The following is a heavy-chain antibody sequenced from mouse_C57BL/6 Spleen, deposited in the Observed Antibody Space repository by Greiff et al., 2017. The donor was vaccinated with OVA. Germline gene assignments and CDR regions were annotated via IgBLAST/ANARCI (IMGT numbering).Heavy chain of an antibody. CDR1: GYTFTDYY. V-gene: IGHV1-75*01. CDR3: ARFGPHYYGSSHWYFDV. D-gene: IGHD1-1*01. CDR2: IFPGSGST. J-gene: IGHJ1*03. Sequence: VKLQESGPELVKPGASVKISCKASGYTFTDYYINWVKQRPGQGLEWIGWIFPGSGSTYYNEKFKGKATLTVDKSSSTAYMLLSSLTSEDSAVYFCARFGPHYYGSSHWYFDVWGTGTTVTVSS.